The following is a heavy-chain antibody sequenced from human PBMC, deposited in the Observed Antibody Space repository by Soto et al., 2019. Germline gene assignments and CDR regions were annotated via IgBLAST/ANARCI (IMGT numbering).Heavy chain of an antibody. V-gene: IGHV1-69*01. CDR1: GGTFSSYS. J-gene: IGHJ2*01. CDR3: ARPSQSWPGGWYFDL. D-gene: IGHD3-16*01. Sequence: QVQLVQSGAEVKKPGSSVKVSCKASGGTFSSYSINWVRQAPGQGLEWMGGILPIFGTANYAQKCQGRVTLTADESTSTAHLELSSLRNEDTAVYYCARPSQSWPGGWYFDLWGRGTLVTVSS. CDR2: ILPIFGTA.